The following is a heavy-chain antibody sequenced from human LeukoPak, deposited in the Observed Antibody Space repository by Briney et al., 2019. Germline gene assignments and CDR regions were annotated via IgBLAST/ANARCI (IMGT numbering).Heavy chain of an antibody. CDR3: AKSDWYKRGEPGYFDY. J-gene: IGHJ4*02. Sequence: GGSLRLSCAASDFTFTSYAMSWVRQAPGKGLEWVSTISGSGSNTYYADSVKGRYTISRDNSKNTLYLQMNSLRAEDTAMYYCAKSDWYKRGEPGYFDYWGQGSLVTVSS. CDR1: DFTFTSYA. D-gene: IGHD6-19*01. CDR2: ISGSGSNT. V-gene: IGHV3-23*01.